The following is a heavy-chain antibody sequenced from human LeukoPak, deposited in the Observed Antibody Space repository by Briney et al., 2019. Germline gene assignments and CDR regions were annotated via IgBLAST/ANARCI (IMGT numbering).Heavy chain of an antibody. Sequence: SETLSLTCTVSGGSISSYYWSWIRQPAGKGLEWIGRIYTSGSTNYNPSLKSRVTISVDTSKNQFSLKLSSVTAADTAVYYCATDTTARNWFDPWGQGTLVTVSS. J-gene: IGHJ5*02. CDR2: IYTSGST. CDR1: GGSISSYY. V-gene: IGHV4-4*07. CDR3: ATDTTARNWFDP. D-gene: IGHD1-26*01.